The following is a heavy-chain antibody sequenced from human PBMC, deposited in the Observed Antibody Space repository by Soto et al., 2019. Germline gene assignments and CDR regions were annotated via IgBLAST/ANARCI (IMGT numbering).Heavy chain of an antibody. D-gene: IGHD2-2*01. CDR1: GLTVSSNY. Sequence: EVQVVESGGGLVQPGGSLRLSCAASGLTVSSNYMSWVRQAPGKGLEWVSVMYSGGSTYYADSVKGRFIISRDNYKNTLYLQMDSLRVEDTAVYYCARDSSLHQPLFYGMDVWGQGTTVTVSS. CDR2: MYSGGST. J-gene: IGHJ6*02. V-gene: IGHV3-66*01. CDR3: ARDSSLHQPLFYGMDV.